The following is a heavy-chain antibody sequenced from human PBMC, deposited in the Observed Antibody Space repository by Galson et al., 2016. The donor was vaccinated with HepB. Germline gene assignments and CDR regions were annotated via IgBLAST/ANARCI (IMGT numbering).Heavy chain of an antibody. D-gene: IGHD4-17*01. J-gene: IGHJ3*02. Sequence: SVKVSCKVSGHSLNQLAIHWVRQAPGKGLEWMGGFDPEDGRTIYAQKFQGRVTVTEDASTDTTYMQLSSLRFEDTAMYYCATDFGDAINSFDMWGQGTMVTVSS. V-gene: IGHV1-24*01. CDR2: FDPEDGRT. CDR3: ATDFGDAINSFDM. CDR1: GHSLNQLA.